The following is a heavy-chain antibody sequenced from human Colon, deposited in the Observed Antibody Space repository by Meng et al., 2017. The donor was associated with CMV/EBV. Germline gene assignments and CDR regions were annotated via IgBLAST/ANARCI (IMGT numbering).Heavy chain of an antibody. CDR1: GCTVSSYS. V-gene: IGHV3-48*04. J-gene: IGHJ4*02. Sequence: GASLKISCAASGCTVSSYSMNWVRQAPGKGLEWVSYISSSSSTIYYADSVKGRFTISRDNAKNSLYLQMNSLRAEDTAVYYATRGDYWGQGTLVTVSS. CDR3: TRGDY. D-gene: IGHD2-2*01. CDR2: ISSSSSTI.